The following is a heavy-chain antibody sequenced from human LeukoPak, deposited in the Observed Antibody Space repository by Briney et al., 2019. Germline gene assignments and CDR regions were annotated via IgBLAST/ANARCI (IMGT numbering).Heavy chain of an antibody. CDR1: GGSFSGYY. V-gene: IGHV4-34*01. Sequence: PSETLSLTCAVYGGSFSGYYWSWIRQPPGKGLEWIGEINHSGSTNYNPSLKSRVTISVDTSKNQFSLKLSSVTAADTAVYYCAREGTTGTTAYFDYWGQGTLVTVSS. CDR2: INHSGST. CDR3: AREGTTGTTAYFDY. J-gene: IGHJ4*02. D-gene: IGHD1-1*01.